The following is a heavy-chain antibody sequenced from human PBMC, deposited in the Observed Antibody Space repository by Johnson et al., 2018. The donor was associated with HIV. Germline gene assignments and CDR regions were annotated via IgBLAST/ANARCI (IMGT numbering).Heavy chain of an antibody. CDR3: ARVVLVRLAVAGPSRDAFDI. D-gene: IGHD6-19*01. Sequence: QMLLVESGGGVVRPGGSLRLSCAASGFTFSSYAMHWVRQAPGKGLEWVAVISYDGSNKYYADSVKGRFTISRDNSKNTLYLQMNSLRAEDTALYYCARVVLVRLAVAGPSRDAFDIWGQGTMVTVSS. CDR1: GFTFSSYA. V-gene: IGHV3-30-3*01. J-gene: IGHJ3*02. CDR2: ISYDGSNK.